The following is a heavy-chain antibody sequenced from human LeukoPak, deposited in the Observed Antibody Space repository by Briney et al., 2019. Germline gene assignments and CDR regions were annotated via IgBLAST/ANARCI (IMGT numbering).Heavy chain of an antibody. Sequence: SETLSLTCTVSGGSISSSNYYWGWIRQPPGKGVEWIESIHYSGSTYYNPSLKSRVTISVDTSKNQDSLKLTSVTAADKAVYYLARLRGLQLGYFDYWGQGTLVTVSS. CDR1: GGSISSSNYY. CDR3: ARLRGLQLGYFDY. D-gene: IGHD5-24*01. CDR2: IHYSGST. V-gene: IGHV4-39*01. J-gene: IGHJ4*02.